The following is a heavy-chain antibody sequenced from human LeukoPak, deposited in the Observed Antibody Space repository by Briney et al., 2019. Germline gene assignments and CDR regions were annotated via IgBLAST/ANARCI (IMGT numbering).Heavy chain of an antibody. CDR1: GFIFSNFA. CDR3: AREEQELVRDYYYYMDV. Sequence: PGGPLRLSCAASGFIFSNFAMHWVRQAPGKGLEWVALIPYDGSHTYYADSMKGRFTISRDNFRNVLYLQMTSLSGDDSAVYYCAREEQELVRDYYYYMDVWGKGTTVTVSS. CDR2: IPYDGSHT. J-gene: IGHJ6*03. D-gene: IGHD6-13*01. V-gene: IGHV3-30*01.